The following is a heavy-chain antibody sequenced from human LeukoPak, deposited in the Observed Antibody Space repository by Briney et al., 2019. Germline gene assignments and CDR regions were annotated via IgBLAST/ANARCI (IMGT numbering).Heavy chain of an antibody. CDR2: INPNNGGT. D-gene: IGHD5-12*01. Sequence: ASVKVSCKASGYSFTGYEMHWVRQAPGQGLEWMGWINPNNGGTNYAQKFQGRVTMTRDTSISTAYMELSRLRSDDTAVYYCTRDRGYDYFFDYWGQGTLVTVSS. CDR3: TRDRGYDYFFDY. CDR1: GYSFTGYE. V-gene: IGHV1-2*02. J-gene: IGHJ4*02.